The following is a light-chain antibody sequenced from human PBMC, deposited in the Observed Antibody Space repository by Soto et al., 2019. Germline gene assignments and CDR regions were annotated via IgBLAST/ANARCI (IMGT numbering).Light chain of an antibody. CDR3: QLYNNRSSI. V-gene: IGKV3-15*01. CDR1: QSVSSH. Sequence: EIVMTQSPATLSVSPGERATLSCRASQSVSSHLALYQQKPGQAPRLLIYAASARATVSPARFSGRGCGPDFTPTLSSLQSEDCAVYYCQLYNNRSSILGEGTQLEIK. J-gene: IGKJ2*01. CDR2: AAS.